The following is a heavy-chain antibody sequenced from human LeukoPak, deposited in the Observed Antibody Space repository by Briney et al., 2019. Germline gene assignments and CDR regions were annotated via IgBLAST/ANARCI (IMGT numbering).Heavy chain of an antibody. CDR1: GGPIRNYY. V-gene: IGHV4-59*01. D-gene: IGHD4/OR15-4a*01. CDR2: IYNNGST. Sequence: SETLSLTCTVSGGPIRNYYWTWIRQPPRNGREWIGYIYNNGSTNYNPSLRTQVTLSREPPKDQFFLNLISVTAADTAVYFCARDLHLWCPQCLGYNYYGMDVWGKGTTVTVSS. J-gene: IGHJ6*04. CDR3: ARDLHLWCPQCLGYNYYGMDV.